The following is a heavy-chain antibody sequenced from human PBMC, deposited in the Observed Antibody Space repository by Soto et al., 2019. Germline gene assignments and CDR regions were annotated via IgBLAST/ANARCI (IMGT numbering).Heavy chain of an antibody. J-gene: IGHJ6*02. V-gene: IGHV4-31*03. CDR1: GASINGGGYY. Sequence: QVQLQESGPGLVKPSQTLSLTCSVSGASINGGGYYWSWIRQHPGKGLEWIGHIYYTGNTYYNPSLKGRISISAGTSKNQFSLRLTSVTAADTAVYYCARAITGTRGYYYGVDVWGQGTTVTVSS. CDR3: ARAITGTRGYYYGVDV. D-gene: IGHD1-20*01. CDR2: IYYTGNT.